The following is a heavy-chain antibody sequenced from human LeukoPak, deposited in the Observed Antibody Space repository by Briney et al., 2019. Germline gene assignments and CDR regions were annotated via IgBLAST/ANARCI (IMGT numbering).Heavy chain of an antibody. V-gene: IGHV3-23*01. CDR2: ISGSGGRT. CDR1: GFTFSSYA. CDR3: AKDLLAATIDYYFDY. Sequence: GGSLRLSCAASGFTFSSYAMSWVRQAPGKGLEWVSVISGSGGRTYFADSVKGRFTISRDNSKNSLYVQMNSLRAEDTAVYYCAKDLLAATIDYYFDYWGQGTLVTVSS. D-gene: IGHD5-12*01. J-gene: IGHJ4*02.